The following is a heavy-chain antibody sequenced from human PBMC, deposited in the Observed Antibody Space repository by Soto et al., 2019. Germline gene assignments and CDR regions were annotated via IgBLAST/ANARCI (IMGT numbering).Heavy chain of an antibody. V-gene: IGHV4-61*01. Sequence: TGTVYLNCIDLDDSFRGAKYYWSWIRQPLGKGPEWIGYTYYNGDTKYNPALKSRVTMSVDTSKNQFSLRLSSVTAADTAVYFCARGPGYIDGWRTFGFWGRGILVPV. CDR3: ARGPGYIDGWRTFGF. D-gene: IGHD6-19*01. CDR2: TYYNGDT. J-gene: IGHJ4*02. CDR1: DDSFRGAKYY.